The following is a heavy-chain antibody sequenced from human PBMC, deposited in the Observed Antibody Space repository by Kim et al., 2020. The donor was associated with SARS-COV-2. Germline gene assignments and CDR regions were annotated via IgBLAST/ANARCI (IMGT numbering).Heavy chain of an antibody. CDR2: IYPGDSDI. CDR1: GYSFTSYW. Sequence: GESLKISCKGSGYSFTSYWIGWVRQMPGKGLEWMGIIYPGDSDIRYSPSFQGQVTISADKSISTAYLQCSSLKASDTAMYYCARHLDCSSNSCCLDYWGQGTLVTVSS. V-gene: IGHV5-51*01. D-gene: IGHD2-2*01. J-gene: IGHJ4*02. CDR3: ARHLDCSSNSCCLDY.